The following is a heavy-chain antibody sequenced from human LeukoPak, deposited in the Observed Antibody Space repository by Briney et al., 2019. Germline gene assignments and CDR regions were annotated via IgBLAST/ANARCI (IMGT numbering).Heavy chain of an antibody. CDR2: IRSAGTT. J-gene: IGHJ4*02. D-gene: IGHD5-24*01. CDR1: GFTVSTDY. Sequence: GGSLRLSCAASGFTVSTDYMSWVRQAPGKGLEWVSVIRSAGTTACANSVKGRFTISRDTSWNTLYLQMDSLRAEDTAVYYCAREFLFTDGYNHGFDYWGEGALVTVSS. CDR3: AREFLFTDGYNHGFDY. V-gene: IGHV3-53*01.